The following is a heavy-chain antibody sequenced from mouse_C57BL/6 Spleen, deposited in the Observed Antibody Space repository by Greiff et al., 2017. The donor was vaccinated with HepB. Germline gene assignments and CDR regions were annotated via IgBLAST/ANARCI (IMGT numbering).Heavy chain of an antibody. CDR1: GYAFSSSW. J-gene: IGHJ4*01. CDR3: AYGSSYYCAMDY. V-gene: IGHV1-82*01. D-gene: IGHD1-1*01. Sequence: QVQLQQSGPELVKPGASVKISCKASGYAFSSSWMNWVKQRPGKGLEWIGRLYPGDGDTNYNGKFKGTSTLTAYKSSSTAYMQLSSLTSEDSAVYFCAYGSSYYCAMDYWGQGTSVTVSS. CDR2: LYPGDGDT.